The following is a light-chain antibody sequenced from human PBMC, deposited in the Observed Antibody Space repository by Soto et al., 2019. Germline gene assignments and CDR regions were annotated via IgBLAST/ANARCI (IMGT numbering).Light chain of an antibody. V-gene: IGLV1-47*01. CDR1: SSNIGGNY. Sequence: QAVVTQPPSTSGTPGQRVTIPCFGSSSNIGGNYVFWYQHLPGTAPKLLIYRNNQRPSGVPDRFSGSKSGTSASLAISGLRAEDEADYYCATWDASLSGNIIFGGGTQLNVL. CDR2: RNN. J-gene: IGLJ7*01. CDR3: ATWDASLSGNII.